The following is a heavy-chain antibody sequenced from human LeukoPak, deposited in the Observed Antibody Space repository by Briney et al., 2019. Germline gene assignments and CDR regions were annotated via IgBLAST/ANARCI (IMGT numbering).Heavy chain of an antibody. V-gene: IGHV4-34*01. D-gene: IGHD6-19*01. J-gene: IGHJ3*02. CDR1: GGSFSGYY. Sequence: PSETLSLTCAVYGGSFSGYYWSWIRQPPGKGLEWIGEINHSGSTNYNPSLKSRVTISVDTSKNQFSLKLSSVTAADTAVYYCARGPNSSGWDRAFDMWGQGTMVTVSS. CDR2: INHSGST. CDR3: ARGPNSSGWDRAFDM.